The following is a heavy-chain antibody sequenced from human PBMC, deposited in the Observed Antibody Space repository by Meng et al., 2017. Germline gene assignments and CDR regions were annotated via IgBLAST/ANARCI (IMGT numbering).Heavy chain of an antibody. D-gene: IGHD6-13*01. CDR2: IIPIFGTA. CDR3: ARDIAGCFGY. J-gene: IGHJ4*02. Sequence: LHAGGELKKPGFSVEVSCKASGGTFSSYAISWVRQAPGQGLEWMGGIIPIFGTANYAQKFQGRITITADESTSTAYMELSSLRSEDTAVYYCARDIAGCFGYWGQGTLVTVSS. CDR1: GGTFSSYA. V-gene: IGHV1-69*01.